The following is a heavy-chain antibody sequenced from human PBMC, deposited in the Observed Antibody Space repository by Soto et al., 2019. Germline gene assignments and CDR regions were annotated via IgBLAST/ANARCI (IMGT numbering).Heavy chain of an antibody. Sequence: GGSLRLSCAASGFTFSSYAMSWVRQAPGKGLEWVSAISGSGGSTYYADSVKGRFTISRDNFKNTLYLQMYSLRAEDTAVYYCAKDPVDGLNCGGDCYYFDYWGQGTLVTVSS. V-gene: IGHV3-23*01. CDR1: GFTFSSYA. J-gene: IGHJ4*02. CDR2: ISGSGGST. CDR3: AKDPVDGLNCGGDCYYFDY. D-gene: IGHD2-21*01.